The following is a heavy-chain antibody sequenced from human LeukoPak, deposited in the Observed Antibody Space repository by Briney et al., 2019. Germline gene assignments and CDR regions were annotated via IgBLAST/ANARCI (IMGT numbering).Heavy chain of an antibody. D-gene: IGHD3-10*01. CDR1: GYTFTGYY. V-gene: IGHV1-2*02. CDR3: ATASSRGNYYGSGSYYAFDI. CDR2: INPNSGGT. Sequence: ASVKVSCKASGYTFTGYYMHWVRQAPGQGLEWMGWINPNSGGTNYAQKFQGRVTMTEDTSTDTAYMELSSLRSEDTAVYYCATASSRGNYYGSGSYYAFDIWGQGTMVTVSS. J-gene: IGHJ3*02.